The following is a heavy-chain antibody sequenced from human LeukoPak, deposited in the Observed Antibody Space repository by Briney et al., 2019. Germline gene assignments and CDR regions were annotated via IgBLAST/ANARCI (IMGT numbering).Heavy chain of an antibody. CDR1: GYTFTGYY. CDR3: ARGVAVAGTADY. CDR2: INPNSGGT. Sequence: GASVKVSCKASGYTFTGYYMHWVRQAPGQGLEWMGWINPNSGGTYYAQKFQGRVTMTRDTSISTAYMELSRLRSDDTAVYYCARGVAVAGTADYWGQGTLVTVSS. J-gene: IGHJ4*02. D-gene: IGHD6-19*01. V-gene: IGHV1-2*02.